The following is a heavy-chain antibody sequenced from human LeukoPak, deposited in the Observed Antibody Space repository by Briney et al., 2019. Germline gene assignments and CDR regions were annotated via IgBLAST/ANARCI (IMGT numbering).Heavy chain of an antibody. Sequence: GASVKVSCKASGYTFTSYYMHWVRQAPGQGLEWMGIINPSGGSTSYAQKFQGRVTMTRDMSTSTVYMELSSLRSEDTAVYYCARVDIRWLIMGYWGQGTLVTVSS. CDR3: ARVDIRWLIMGY. D-gene: IGHD4-23*01. V-gene: IGHV1-46*01. CDR2: INPSGGST. CDR1: GYTFTSYY. J-gene: IGHJ4*02.